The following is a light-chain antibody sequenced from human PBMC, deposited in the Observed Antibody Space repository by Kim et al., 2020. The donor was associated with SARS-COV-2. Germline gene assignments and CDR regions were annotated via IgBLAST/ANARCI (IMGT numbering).Light chain of an antibody. Sequence: VTISCTGSSCKFGAGYDVNGYQQLPGTAPKHLIYGNSNRPSGVPDRFSGSKSGTSASLAITGLQAEDEADYYCQSYDSSLSGSVVFGGGTQLTVL. CDR3: QSYDSSLSGSVV. CDR1: SCKFGAGYD. J-gene: IGLJ2*01. CDR2: GNS. V-gene: IGLV1-40*01.